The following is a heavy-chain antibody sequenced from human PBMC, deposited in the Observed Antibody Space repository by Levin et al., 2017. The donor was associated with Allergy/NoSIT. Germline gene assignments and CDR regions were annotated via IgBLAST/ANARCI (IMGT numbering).Heavy chain of an antibody. D-gene: IGHD3-10*01. J-gene: IGHJ4*02. Sequence: GGSLRLSCEASGFTFSNYAMNWVRQAPGKGLEWVSGISGRGISIYYADSVKGRFTISRDNSKNTLYLQMNTLRAEDTAVYYSASTPYDSGTYYYFDYWGQGILVTVSS. CDR1: GFTFSNYA. CDR2: ISGRGISI. V-gene: IGHV3-23*01. CDR3: ASTPYDSGTYYYFDY.